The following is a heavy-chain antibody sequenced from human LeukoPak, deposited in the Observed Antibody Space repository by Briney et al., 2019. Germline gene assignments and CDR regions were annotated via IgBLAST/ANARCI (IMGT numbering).Heavy chain of an antibody. CDR1: GGSIDTTSYY. J-gene: IGHJ4*02. CDR3: ASGAAAPLYYFDY. V-gene: IGHV4-61*02. CDR2: IYPSGST. D-gene: IGHD6-13*01. Sequence: SQTLSLTCTVSGGSIDTTSYYWSWIRQPVGQGLEWIRRIYPSGSTNYNPSLKSRLTLSVDKSKNQFSLNLTSVTAADTAIYYCASGAAAPLYYFDYWGQGSLVTVSS.